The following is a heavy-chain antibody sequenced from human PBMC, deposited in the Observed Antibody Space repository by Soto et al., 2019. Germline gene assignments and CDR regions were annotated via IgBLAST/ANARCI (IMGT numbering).Heavy chain of an antibody. CDR1: GGSISSYY. D-gene: IGHD3-10*01. Sequence: PSETLSLTCTVAGGSISSYYWSWIRQPPGEGRERIGYIYYSGSTNYNPSLKSRVTISVDTSKNQFPLKLSSVTAADTAAYYCARGRGSGSSFYYYGMDVWGKGTTVTVSS. CDR3: ARGRGSGSSFYYYGMDV. V-gene: IGHV4-59*01. J-gene: IGHJ6*04. CDR2: IYYSGST.